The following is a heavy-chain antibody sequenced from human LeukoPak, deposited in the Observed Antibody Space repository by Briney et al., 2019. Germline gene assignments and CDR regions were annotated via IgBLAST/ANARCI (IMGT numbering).Heavy chain of an antibody. CDR1: GFTFSSYG. V-gene: IGHV3-30*03. Sequence: GGSLRLSCVASGFTFSSYGMHWVRKAPGKGLEWLAVISYDGSNKYFADSVKGRFTIYRDNSKNTLYLQMTSLRADDTAVYYCARDRVLHYFDYWGQGALVTVSS. CDR2: ISYDGSNK. J-gene: IGHJ4*02. D-gene: IGHD3-16*01. CDR3: ARDRVLHYFDY.